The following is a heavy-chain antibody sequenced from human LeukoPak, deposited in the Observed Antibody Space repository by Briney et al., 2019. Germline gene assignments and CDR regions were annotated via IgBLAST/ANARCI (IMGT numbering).Heavy chain of an antibody. D-gene: IGHD2-15*01. V-gene: IGHV1-58*02. J-gene: IGHJ4*02. CDR1: GFTFTSSA. CDR3: AAGWVCSGGSCYYFDY. CDR2: IVVGSGNT. Sequence: SVKVSCKASGFTFTSSAMQWVRQARGQRLEWIGWIVVGSGNTNYARRFQERVTITRDMSTSTAYMELSSLRSEDTAVYYCAAGWVCSGGSCYYFDYWGQGTLVTVSS.